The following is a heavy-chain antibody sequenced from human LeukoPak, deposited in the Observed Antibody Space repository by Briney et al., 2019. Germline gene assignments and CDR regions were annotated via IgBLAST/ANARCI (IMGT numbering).Heavy chain of an antibody. CDR1: GGTFSSYA. CDR2: VIPIFGTA. Sequence: SVKVSCKASGGTFSSYAISWVRQAPGQGLEWMGGVIPIFGTANYAQKFQGRVTITADESTSTAYMELSSLRSEDTAVYYCARNYDSSARSSYYYYYGMDVWGQGTTVTVSS. D-gene: IGHD3-22*01. CDR3: ARNYDSSARSSYYYYYGMDV. J-gene: IGHJ6*02. V-gene: IGHV1-69*13.